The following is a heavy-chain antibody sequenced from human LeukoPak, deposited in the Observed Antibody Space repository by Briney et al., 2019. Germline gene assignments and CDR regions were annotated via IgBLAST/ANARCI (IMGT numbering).Heavy chain of an antibody. J-gene: IGHJ3*02. Sequence: ASVKVSCKASGYTFTNHGISWVRRAPGQGLEWMGWISTYNGNTNYAQKLQGRVSITADEFTNTAYMELSSLRSEDTAVYYCATGGAYADAFDIWGQGTMVTVSS. CDR1: GYTFTNHG. CDR2: ISTYNGNT. V-gene: IGHV1-18*01. D-gene: IGHD5-12*01. CDR3: ATGGAYADAFDI.